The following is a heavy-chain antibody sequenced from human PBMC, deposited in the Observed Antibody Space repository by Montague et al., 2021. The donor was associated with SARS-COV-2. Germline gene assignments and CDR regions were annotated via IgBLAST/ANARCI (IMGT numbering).Heavy chain of an antibody. D-gene: IGHD3-3*01. J-gene: IGHJ6*02. V-gene: IGHV3-48*03. Sequence: SLRLSCAASGFTFSSYEMNWVRQAPGKGLEWVSYISSSGSTIYYADSVKGRFTISRDNAKISLYLQMNSLRAEDTAVYYCARKSGYYYYYGMDVWGQGTTVTVSS. CDR3: ARKSGYYYYYGMDV. CDR1: GFTFSSYE. CDR2: ISSSGSTI.